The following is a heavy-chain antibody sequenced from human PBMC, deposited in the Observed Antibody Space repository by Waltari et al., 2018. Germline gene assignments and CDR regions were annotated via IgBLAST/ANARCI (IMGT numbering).Heavy chain of an antibody. CDR2: VDPEDGET. Sequence: EVQLVQSGAEVKKPGATVKISCKASGYIFTDYHMHWVQQAPGKGLEWMGRVDPEDGETIYAEKFQGRVTITADTSTDTAYMEQSSLRSEDTAVYYCAIIGTRDWYIVFWGQGTLVTVSS. D-gene: IGHD3-9*01. CDR1: GYIFTDYH. V-gene: IGHV1-69-2*01. J-gene: IGHJ4*02. CDR3: AIIGTRDWYIVF.